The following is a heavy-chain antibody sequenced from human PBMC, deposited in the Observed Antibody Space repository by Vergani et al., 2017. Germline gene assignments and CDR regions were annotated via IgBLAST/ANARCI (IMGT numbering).Heavy chain of an antibody. D-gene: IGHD6-6*01. Sequence: QVQLQESGPGLVKPSETLSLTCTVSGGSISSYYWSWIRQPPGKGLEWIGYIYYSGSTNYNPSLKSRVTISVDTSKNQCALKLSSVTAADTAVYYCAGLLAAPYQDYWGQGTLVTVSS. CDR3: AGLLAAPYQDY. J-gene: IGHJ4*02. CDR2: IYYSGST. V-gene: IGHV4-59*01. CDR1: GGSISSYY.